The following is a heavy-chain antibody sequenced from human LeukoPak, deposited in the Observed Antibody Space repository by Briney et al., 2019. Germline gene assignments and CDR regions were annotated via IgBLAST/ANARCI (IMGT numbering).Heavy chain of an antibody. D-gene: IGHD5-24*01. CDR3: ASERRDGYNSEIY. CDR1: GFIFSSYS. J-gene: IGHJ4*02. Sequence: PGGSLRLSCAASGFIFSSYSMNWVRQAPGKGLEWVSYISSSSSTIYYADSVKGRFTISRDNAKNSLYLQMNSLRAEDTAVYYCASERRDGYNSEIYWGQGTLVTVSS. CDR2: ISSSSSTI. V-gene: IGHV3-48*01.